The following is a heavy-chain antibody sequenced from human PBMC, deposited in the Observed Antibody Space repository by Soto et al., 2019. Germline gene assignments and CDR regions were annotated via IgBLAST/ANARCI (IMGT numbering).Heavy chain of an antibody. V-gene: IGHV4-59*01. D-gene: IGHD6-13*01. CDR3: AAGEASSRNLAPYYLDF. Sequence: LSLTCTVSGGSMRNYFWTWIRRPPGKGLEWIGYIHYSGTTSFFPSYNPSLRSRVTISEDTSKNQFSLKLLSVTTADTAVYFCAAGEASSRNLAPYYLDFWGQGTLVTVSS. J-gene: IGHJ4*02. CDR2: IHYSGTT. CDR1: GGSMRNYF.